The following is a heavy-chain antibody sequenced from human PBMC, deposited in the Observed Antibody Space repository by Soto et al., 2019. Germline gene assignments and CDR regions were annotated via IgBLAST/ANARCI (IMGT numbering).Heavy chain of an antibody. J-gene: IGHJ4*02. D-gene: IGHD5-18*01. CDR2: IKSKTDGETT. V-gene: IGHV3-15*01. CDR3: TTDFKGDTAVDY. Sequence: PGGSLRLSXAASGFTFSNAWMSWVRQASGKGLEWVGRIKSKTDGETTDYAAPVKGRFTISRDDSKNTLYLHMSSLQTEDTALYYCTTDFKGDTAVDYWGQGTLVTVSS. CDR1: GFTFSNAW.